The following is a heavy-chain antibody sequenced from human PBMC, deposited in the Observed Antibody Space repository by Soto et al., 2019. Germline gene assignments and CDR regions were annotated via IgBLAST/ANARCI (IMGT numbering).Heavy chain of an antibody. CDR3: ARGSYYYDSSGYEGFDY. J-gene: IGHJ4*02. V-gene: IGHV1-69*12. CDR1: GGTFSSYA. Sequence: QVQLVQSGAEVKNPGSSVKVSCKASGGTFSSYAISWVRQAPGQGLEWMGGIIPIFGTANYAQKFQGRVTITADESTSTAYMELSSLRSEDTAVYYCARGSYYYDSSGYEGFDYWGQGTLVTVSS. D-gene: IGHD3-22*01. CDR2: IIPIFGTA.